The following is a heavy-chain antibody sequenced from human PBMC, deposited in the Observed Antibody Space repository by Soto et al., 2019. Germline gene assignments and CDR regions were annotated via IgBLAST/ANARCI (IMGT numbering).Heavy chain of an antibody. Sequence: EVQLVESGGGLVKPGGSLRLSCAASGFTFSTYSMNWVRQAPGKGLEWVSSISSSSSYIYYADSVKGRFTISRDNAKNSLYLQMNSLRAEDTAVYYCARDRGGDLKVFDIWGQGTMVTVSS. CDR3: ARDRGGDLKVFDI. V-gene: IGHV3-21*01. J-gene: IGHJ3*02. D-gene: IGHD3-10*01. CDR1: GFTFSTYS. CDR2: ISSSSSYI.